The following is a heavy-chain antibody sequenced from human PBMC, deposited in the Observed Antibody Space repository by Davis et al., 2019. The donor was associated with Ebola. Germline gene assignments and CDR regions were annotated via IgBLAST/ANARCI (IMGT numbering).Heavy chain of an antibody. CDR1: GGSISSYY. CDR2: IYYSGST. V-gene: IGHV4-59*01. Sequence: PSETLSLTCTVSGGSISSYYWSWIRQPPGKGLVWIGYIYYSGSTNYNPSLKSRVTISVDTSKNQFSLKLSSVTAADTAVYYCARAGGIAARQDWFDPWGQGTLVTVSS. J-gene: IGHJ5*02. CDR3: ARAGGIAARQDWFDP. D-gene: IGHD6-6*01.